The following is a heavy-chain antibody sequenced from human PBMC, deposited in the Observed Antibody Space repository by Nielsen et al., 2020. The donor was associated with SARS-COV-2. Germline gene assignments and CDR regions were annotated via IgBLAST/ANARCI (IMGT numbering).Heavy chain of an antibody. Sequence: GGSLRLSCAASGFIVSNNYMSWVRQAPGKGLEWVSVMYSAGTTYYADSVKGRFTISRDNAKNSLYLQMNSLRDEDTAVYYCASGWDWGYWGQGTLVTVSS. CDR2: MYSAGTT. CDR1: GFIVSNNY. V-gene: IGHV3-53*01. J-gene: IGHJ4*02. CDR3: ASGWDWGY. D-gene: IGHD1-26*01.